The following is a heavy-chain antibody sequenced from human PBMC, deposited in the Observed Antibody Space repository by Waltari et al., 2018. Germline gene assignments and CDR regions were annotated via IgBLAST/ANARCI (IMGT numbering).Heavy chain of an antibody. J-gene: IGHJ3*02. V-gene: IGHV4-4*07. CDR1: GGSISSYY. Sequence: QVQLQESGPGLVKPSETLSLTCTVSGGSISSYYWSWIRQPAGKGLEWIGRSYTRGSTNYNPSLKSRVTRSVDTSKNQFSLKLSSVTAADSAVYYCARDGGDTAFDIWGQVTMVTVSS. D-gene: IGHD3-16*01. CDR3: ARDGGDTAFDI. CDR2: SYTRGST.